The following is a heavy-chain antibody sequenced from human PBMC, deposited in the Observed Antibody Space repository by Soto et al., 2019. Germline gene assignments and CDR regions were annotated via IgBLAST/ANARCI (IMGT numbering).Heavy chain of an antibody. CDR3: ARLDGDYDGPRGYYMDV. J-gene: IGHJ6*03. CDR1: GFTFSSYS. V-gene: IGHV3-21*01. CDR2: ISSSSSYI. D-gene: IGHD4-17*01. Sequence: GGSLRLSCAASGFTFSSYSMNWVRQAPGKGLEWVSSISSSSSYIYYADSVKGRFTISRDNAKNSLYLQMNSLRAEDTAVYYCARLDGDYDGPRGYYMDVWGKGTTVTVSS.